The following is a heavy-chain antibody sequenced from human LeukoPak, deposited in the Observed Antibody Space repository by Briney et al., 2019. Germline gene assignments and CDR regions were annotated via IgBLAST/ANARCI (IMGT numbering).Heavy chain of an antibody. CDR2: INAGNGNA. V-gene: IGHV1-3*01. CDR1: GYTFTSYA. Sequence: GASVTVSCKASGYTFTSYAMHWVRQAPGQRLEWMGWINAGNGNAKYSQKFQGRVTITRDTSASTAYMELSSLRSEDTAVCYCARDLLVATRPLHYWGQGTLVTVSS. J-gene: IGHJ4*02. D-gene: IGHD5-12*01. CDR3: ARDLLVATRPLHY.